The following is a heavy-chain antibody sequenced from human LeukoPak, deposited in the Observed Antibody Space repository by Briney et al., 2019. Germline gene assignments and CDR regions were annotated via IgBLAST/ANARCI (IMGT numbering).Heavy chain of an antibody. CDR2: INHSGST. V-gene: IGHV4-34*01. CDR3: AKWITGDHWYFDL. CDR1: GGSFSGYY. Sequence: KPSETLSLTCAVYGGSFSGYYWSWIRQPPGKGLEWIGEINHSGSTNYNPSLKSRVTISVDTSKNQFSLKLSSVTAADTAVYYCAKWITGDHWYFDLWGRGTLVTVSS. J-gene: IGHJ2*01. D-gene: IGHD7-27*01.